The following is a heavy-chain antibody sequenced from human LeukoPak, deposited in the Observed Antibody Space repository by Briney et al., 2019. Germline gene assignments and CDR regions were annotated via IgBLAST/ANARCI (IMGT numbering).Heavy chain of an antibody. J-gene: IGHJ4*02. CDR2: IIPIFGTA. D-gene: IGHD3-22*01. CDR3: ARSGYYYDSSGGDY. CDR1: GGTFSSYA. V-gene: IGHV1-69*13. Sequence: SVKVSCTASGGTFSSYAISWVRQAPGQGLEWMGGIIPIFGTANYAQKFQGRVTITADESTSTAYMELRSLRSDDTAVYYCARSGYYYDSSGGDYWGQGTLVTVSS.